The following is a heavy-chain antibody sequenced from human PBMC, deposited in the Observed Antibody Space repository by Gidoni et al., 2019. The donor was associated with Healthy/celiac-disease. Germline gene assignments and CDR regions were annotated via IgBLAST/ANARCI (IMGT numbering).Heavy chain of an antibody. CDR1: GESFSGYY. J-gene: IGHJ6*02. D-gene: IGHD1-7*01. CDR3: ARRELNYYYYGMDF. V-gene: IGHV4-34*01. Sequence: QVQLQQWGAGLVKPSETMSLPCAVYGESFSGYYWSWIRQPPGKALEWIGEINHSGSTRYNPSLKSRVTISVDTSKNQCSLKLSSVTAADTAVYSCARRELNYYYYGMDFWGQGTTVTVSS. CDR2: INHSGST.